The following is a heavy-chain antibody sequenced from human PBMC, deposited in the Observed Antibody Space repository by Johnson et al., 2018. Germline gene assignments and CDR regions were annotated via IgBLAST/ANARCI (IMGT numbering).Heavy chain of an antibody. Sequence: VQLVQSGGGLVQPGGSLRLSCEASGFTVSSNYMSWVRQAPGKGLEWVSVIHSGGSTYYADSVKGRFTISRDNSKNTLYLQMNSLRAEETAVYDCAKNQIPVYVGATHYYYYLDFGGKGTTVTVSS. CDR2: IHSGGST. CDR1: GFTVSSNY. D-gene: IGHD3-16*01. J-gene: IGHJ6*03. CDR3: AKNQIPVYVGATHYYYYLDF. V-gene: IGHV3-66*02.